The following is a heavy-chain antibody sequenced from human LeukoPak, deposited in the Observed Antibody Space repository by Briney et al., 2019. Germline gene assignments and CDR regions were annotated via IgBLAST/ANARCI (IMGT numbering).Heavy chain of an antibody. CDR1: GGSFSDYW. V-gene: IGHV4-34*01. CDR2: IYYSGST. D-gene: IGHD3-22*01. CDR3: ATISGYYYFYYYMDV. Sequence: SETLSLTCAVYGGSFSDYWWTWIRQPPGKGLEWIGSIYYSGSTNYNPSLKSRVTISIDTSKNQFSLKLSSVTAADTAVYYCATISGYYYFYYYMDVWGKGTTVTVS. J-gene: IGHJ6*03.